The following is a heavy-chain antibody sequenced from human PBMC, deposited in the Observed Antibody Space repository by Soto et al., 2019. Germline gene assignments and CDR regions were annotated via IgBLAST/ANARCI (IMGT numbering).Heavy chain of an antibody. J-gene: IGHJ6*03. V-gene: IGHV5-51*01. CDR2: IYPGDSDT. CDR3: ARHRSGYDLDYYYMDV. Sequence: GESLKISCKGSGYSFTSYWIGWVRQMPGKGLEWMGIIYPGDSDTRYSPSFQGQVTISAAKSISTAYLQWSSLKASDTAIYYCARHRSGYDLDYYYMDVWGKGTTVTVSS. CDR1: GYSFTSYW. D-gene: IGHD5-12*01.